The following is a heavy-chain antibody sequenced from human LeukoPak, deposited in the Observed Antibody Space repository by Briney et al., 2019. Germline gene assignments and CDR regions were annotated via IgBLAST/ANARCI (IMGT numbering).Heavy chain of an antibody. J-gene: IGHJ5*02. CDR3: ARTGGNYDGDHEGWFDP. CDR1: GCTFSSYA. CDR2: IIPILGIA. D-gene: IGHD4-17*01. Sequence: SVKVSCKASGCTFSSYAISWVRQAPGQGLEWMGRIIPILGIANYAQKFQGRVTITADKSTSTAYMELSSLRSEDTAVYYCARTGGNYDGDHEGWFDPWGQGTLATVSS. V-gene: IGHV1-69*04.